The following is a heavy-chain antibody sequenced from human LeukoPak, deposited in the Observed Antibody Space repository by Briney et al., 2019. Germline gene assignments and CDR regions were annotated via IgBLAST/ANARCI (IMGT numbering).Heavy chain of an antibody. CDR3: ARGSRVYYDFWSGYLDWFDP. J-gene: IGHJ5*02. D-gene: IGHD3-3*01. V-gene: IGHV4-30-4*08. Sequence: SQTLSLTCTVSGGSISSGDYYWSWIRQPPGKGLEWIGYIYYSGSTYYNPSLKSRVTISVDTSKSQFSLKLSSVTAADMAVYYCARGSRVYYDFWSGYLDWFDPWGQGTLVTVSS. CDR2: IYYSGST. CDR1: GGSISSGDYY.